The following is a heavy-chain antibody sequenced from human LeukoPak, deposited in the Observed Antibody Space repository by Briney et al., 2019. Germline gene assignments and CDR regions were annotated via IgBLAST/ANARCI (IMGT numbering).Heavy chain of an antibody. CDR3: ARSDRFGEFRK. V-gene: IGHV4-30-4*08. J-gene: IGHJ4*02. CDR1: GGSISSGDYY. D-gene: IGHD3-10*01. CDR2: IYYSGST. Sequence: PSQTLSLTCTVSGGSISSGDYYWSWIRQPPGKGLECIGYIYYSGSTYYNPSLKSRVTISVDTSRNQFSLKLSSVTAADTAVYYCARSDRFGEFRKWGQGTLVTVSS.